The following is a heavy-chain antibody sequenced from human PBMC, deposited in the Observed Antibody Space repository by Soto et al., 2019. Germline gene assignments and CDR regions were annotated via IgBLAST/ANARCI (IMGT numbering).Heavy chain of an antibody. Sequence: TGGSLRLSCAASGFTFSSYGMHWVRQAPGKGLEWVAVIWYDGSNKYYADSVKGRFTISRDNSKNTLYLQMNSLRAEDTAVYYCARGSSGYSSGWKEPFDYWGQGTLVTVSS. CDR3: ARGSSGYSSGWKEPFDY. J-gene: IGHJ4*02. CDR2: IWYDGSNK. V-gene: IGHV3-33*01. D-gene: IGHD6-19*01. CDR1: GFTFSSYG.